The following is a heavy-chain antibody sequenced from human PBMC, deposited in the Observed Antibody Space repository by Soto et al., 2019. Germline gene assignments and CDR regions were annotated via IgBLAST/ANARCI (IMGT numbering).Heavy chain of an antibody. CDR3: ARSVAVPGAHIDY. V-gene: IGHV4-59*01. J-gene: IGHJ4*02. D-gene: IGHD6-19*01. CDR2: VYYTGST. CDR1: GGSISGSY. Sequence: PSETLSLTCSVSGGSISGSYWSWIRQSPGKGLEWLGYVYYTGSTNYSHSLRSRVSISVDTSKNEFSLRLSSVTAADTAVYFCARSVAVPGAHIDYWGQGTQVTVSS.